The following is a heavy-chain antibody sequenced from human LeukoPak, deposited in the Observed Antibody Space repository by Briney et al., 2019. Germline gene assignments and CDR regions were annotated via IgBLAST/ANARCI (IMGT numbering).Heavy chain of an antibody. Sequence: PSETLSLTCAVSGYSISSGYYWGWIRQPPGKGLEWIGSIYHSGSTYYNPSLKSRVTISVDTSKNQFSLKLSSVTAADTAVYYCASPPHYGDYVVRDYWGQGTLVTVSS. D-gene: IGHD4-17*01. J-gene: IGHJ4*02. CDR1: GYSISSGYY. V-gene: IGHV4-38-2*01. CDR3: ASPPHYGDYVVRDY. CDR2: IYHSGST.